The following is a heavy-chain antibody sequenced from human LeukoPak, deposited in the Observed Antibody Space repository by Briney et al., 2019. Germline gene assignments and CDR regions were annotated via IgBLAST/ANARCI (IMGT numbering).Heavy chain of an antibody. CDR1: GFTFSSYW. V-gene: IGHV3-7*03. D-gene: IGHD2-15*01. J-gene: IGHJ4*02. Sequence: PGGSLRLSCAASGFTFSSYWMSWVRQAPGKGLEWVANIKQDGSEKYYVDSVKGRFTISRDNAKNSLYLQMNSLRAEDTAVYYCARVPPGGSRYEYYFDYWGQGTLVTVSS. CDR3: ARVPPGGSRYEYYFDY. CDR2: IKQDGSEK.